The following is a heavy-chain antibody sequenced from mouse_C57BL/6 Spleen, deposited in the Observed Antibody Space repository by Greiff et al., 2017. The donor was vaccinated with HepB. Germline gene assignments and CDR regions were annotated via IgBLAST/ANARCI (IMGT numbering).Heavy chain of an antibody. CDR1: GYTFTDYE. J-gene: IGHJ1*03. CDR3: RREDPMGYFDV. Sequence: LQQSGAELVRPGASVTLSCKASGYTFTDYEMHWVKQTPVHGLEWIGAIDPETGGTAYNQKFKGKAILTADKSSSTAYMGLRSLTSEDSAVYYCRREDPMGYFDVWGTGTTVTVSS. CDR2: IDPETGGT. V-gene: IGHV1-15*01.